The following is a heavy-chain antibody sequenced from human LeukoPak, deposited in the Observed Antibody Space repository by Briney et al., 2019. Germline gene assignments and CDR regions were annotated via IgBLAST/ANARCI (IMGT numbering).Heavy chain of an antibody. J-gene: IGHJ2*01. CDR2: IKFDGSLA. D-gene: IGHD3-16*01. Sequence: GGSLRLSCTASGLTFSTYWVHWVRQAPGKGLVWVSQIKFDGSLASYPDSVKGRFTISRDNAKNTLYLQMNTLGTEDTAVYYCVTGHYDSRMYFDLWGRGNLVTVSS. V-gene: IGHV3-74*01. CDR3: VTGHYDSRMYFDL. CDR1: GLTFSTYW.